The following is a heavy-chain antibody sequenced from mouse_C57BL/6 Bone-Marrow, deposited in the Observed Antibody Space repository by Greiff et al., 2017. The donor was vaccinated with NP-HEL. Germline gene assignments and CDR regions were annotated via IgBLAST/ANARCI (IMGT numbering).Heavy chain of an antibody. CDR2: IYPRSGNT. Sequence: QVQLQQSGAELARPGASVKLSCKASGYTFTSYGISWVKQRTGQGLEWIGEIYPRSGNTYYNEKFKGKATLTADKSSSTAYMELRSLTSEDSAVYFCARLRALLRLWSPGAMDYWGQGTSVTVSS. J-gene: IGHJ4*01. CDR1: GYTFTSYG. D-gene: IGHD1-2*01. V-gene: IGHV1-81*01. CDR3: ARLRALLRLWSPGAMDY.